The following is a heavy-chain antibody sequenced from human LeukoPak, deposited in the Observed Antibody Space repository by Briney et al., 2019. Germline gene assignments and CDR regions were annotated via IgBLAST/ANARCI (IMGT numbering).Heavy chain of an antibody. D-gene: IGHD3-3*01. CDR2: MFSGGGDT. Sequence: SETLSLTCTVSGGSIINTYWSWIRQASGKGLEWIAYMFSGGGDTNYNPFLKSRVTMSIDTSNNQFSLTLTSVTAADTAVYFCARGHYDFNAWGQGILVTVSS. CDR1: GGSIINTY. CDR3: ARGHYDFNA. V-gene: IGHV4-59*08. J-gene: IGHJ5*02.